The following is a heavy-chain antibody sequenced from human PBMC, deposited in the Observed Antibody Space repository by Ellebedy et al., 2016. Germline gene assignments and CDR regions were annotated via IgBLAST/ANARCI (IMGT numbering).Heavy chain of an antibody. V-gene: IGHV3-30-3*01. D-gene: IGHD5-24*01. J-gene: IGHJ4*02. CDR1: GFTFSDYV. CDR3: ARGVRRDGNNYGFAY. CDR2: ISYDGSNK. Sequence: GESLKISXAVSGFTFSDYVMHWVRQAPGKGLEWVALISYDGSNKNYADSAQGRFIISRDNFKNTMYLQMNSLRVEDTAVFYCARGVRRDGNNYGFAYWGQGTLVTVSS.